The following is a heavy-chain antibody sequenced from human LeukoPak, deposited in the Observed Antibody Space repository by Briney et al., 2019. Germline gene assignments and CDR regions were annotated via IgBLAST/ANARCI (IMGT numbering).Heavy chain of an antibody. CDR3: ARDTLEYSNSPDALDI. J-gene: IGHJ3*02. Sequence: GGSLRLSCAASGFTFSAYEINWVRQAPGKGLEWVSCIGSSGSTVYYADSVKGRFTISRDNAKNSLYMQMESLRDEDTAIYYCARDTLEYSNSPDALDIWGQGTMVTVSS. CDR1: GFTFSAYE. V-gene: IGHV3-48*03. D-gene: IGHD4-23*01. CDR2: IGSSGSTV.